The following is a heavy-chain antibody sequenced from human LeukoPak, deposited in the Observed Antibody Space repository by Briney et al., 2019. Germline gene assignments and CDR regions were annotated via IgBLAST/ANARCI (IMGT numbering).Heavy chain of an antibody. CDR3: ARATTPAGDGDWFDP. Sequence: GESLKISCKTSGYSFTYYYIAWVRQMPGKGLEWMGIIYPGDSDTRYSPSFQGQVTISADNPMKTAYLQFNSLQASDTAIYYCARATTPAGDGDWFDPWGQGTLVTVSS. V-gene: IGHV5-51*04. J-gene: IGHJ5*02. CDR1: GYSFTYYY. D-gene: IGHD4-17*01. CDR2: IYPGDSDT.